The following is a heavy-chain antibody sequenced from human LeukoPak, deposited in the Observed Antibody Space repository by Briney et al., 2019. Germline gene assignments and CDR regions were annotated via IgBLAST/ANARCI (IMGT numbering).Heavy chain of an antibody. D-gene: IGHD3-22*01. CDR2: ISDDGRSK. CDR1: GFTFSNYG. J-gene: IGHJ5*02. V-gene: IGHV3-30*18. CDR3: AKARTYYIDNSGYYYDT. Sequence: GGSLRLSCAASGFTFSNYGMHWIRQAPGKGLEWVAVISDDGRSKYYADSVKGRFSISRDNSKNTLYLQMNSLRVEDTAVYYCAKARTYYIDNSGYYYDTWGQGTLVTVSS.